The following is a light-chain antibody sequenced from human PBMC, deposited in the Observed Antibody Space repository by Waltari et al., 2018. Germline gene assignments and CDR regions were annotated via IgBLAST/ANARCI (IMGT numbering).Light chain of an antibody. CDR3: QQYYNTPYT. Sequence: DIVMTQSPDSLAGSLGERATINCKSSQNILYTSNNKNYLAWYQRKPGQPPKLLFYWASTRESGVPDRFSGSGSGTDFTLTISSLQAEDVAIYYCQQYYNTPYTFGQGTKLEI. V-gene: IGKV4-1*01. CDR1: QNILYTSNNKNY. CDR2: WAS. J-gene: IGKJ2*01.